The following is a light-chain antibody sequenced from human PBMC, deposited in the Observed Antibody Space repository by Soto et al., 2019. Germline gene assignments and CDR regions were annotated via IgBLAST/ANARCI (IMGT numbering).Light chain of an antibody. CDR1: SSDVGGYNC. CDR3: SSYAGSNIPVV. CDR2: EVS. J-gene: IGLJ2*01. Sequence: QSALTQPPSASGSPGQSVTISCTGTSSDVGGYNCVSWYQQHPGKAPKLMIYEVSKRPSGVPDRFSGSKSGNTASLTVSGLQAEDEADYYCSSYAGSNIPVVFGGGTKVTVI. V-gene: IGLV2-8*01.